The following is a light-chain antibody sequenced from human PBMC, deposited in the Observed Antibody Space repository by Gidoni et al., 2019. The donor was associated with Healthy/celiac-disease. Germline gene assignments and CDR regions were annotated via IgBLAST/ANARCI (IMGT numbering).Light chain of an antibody. J-gene: IGLJ1*01. CDR1: NSGSKS. V-gene: IGLV3-21*02. Sequence: SYVLTQPLSVSVAPGQTARITCGGNNSGSKSVHWYQLKPGQAPVLVVYDDSDRTSGIPERFSGTNSGNTATLTISRVEAEDEADYYCQVWDSSSDHYVFGTGTKVTVL. CDR3: QVWDSSSDHYV. CDR2: DDS.